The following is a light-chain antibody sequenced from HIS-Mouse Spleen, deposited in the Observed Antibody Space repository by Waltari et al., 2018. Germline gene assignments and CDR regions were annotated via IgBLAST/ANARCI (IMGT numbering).Light chain of an antibody. J-gene: IGKJ4*01. CDR1: QDISNY. CDR2: DAS. CDR3: QQYDNLLT. Sequence: MTQSPLSLSASVGDRVTITCQASQDISNYLNWYQQKPGKAPKLLIYDASNLETGVPSRFSGSGSGTDFTFTISSLQPEDIATYYCQQYDNLLTFGGGTKVEIK. V-gene: IGKV1-33*01.